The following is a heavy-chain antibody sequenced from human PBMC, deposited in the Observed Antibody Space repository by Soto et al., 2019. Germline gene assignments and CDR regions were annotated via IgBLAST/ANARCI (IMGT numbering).Heavy chain of an antibody. CDR3: ARVLVTYGGIMVPYNWFDT. Sequence: PSETLSLTCAVFGESFSGYHWTWIRQSTGKGLEWIGEINLSGNTNYNPSLKSRVTISIDTPKKQFSLKLTSVTAADTAIYYCARVLVTYGGIMVPYNWFDTWGQGNLVTV. V-gene: IGHV4-34*01. J-gene: IGHJ5*02. CDR1: GESFSGYH. CDR2: INLSGNT. D-gene: IGHD3-16*01.